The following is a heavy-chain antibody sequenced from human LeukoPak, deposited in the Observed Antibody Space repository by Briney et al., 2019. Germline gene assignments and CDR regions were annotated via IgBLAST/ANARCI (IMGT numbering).Heavy chain of an antibody. J-gene: IGHJ4*02. CDR2: ISSSSSYI. D-gene: IGHD3-3*01. V-gene: IGHV3-21*01. CDR3: ARTYYDFWSGYYSHEGNPFDY. CDR1: GFTFSSYS. Sequence: PGGSLRLSCAASGFTFSSYSMNWVRQAPGKGLEWVSSISSSSSYIYYADSLKGRFTVSRDNAKNSLYLEMNSLRAEDTAVYYCARTYYDFWSGYYSHEGNPFDYWGQGTLVTVSS.